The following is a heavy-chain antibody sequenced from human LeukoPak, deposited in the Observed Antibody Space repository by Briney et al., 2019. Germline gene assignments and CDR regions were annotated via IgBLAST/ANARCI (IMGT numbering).Heavy chain of an antibody. Sequence: SETLSLTCTVSGGSISSYYWSWIRQPPGKGLEWIGYIYYSGSTNYKSSLKSRVTISVDTSKNQFSLKLSSVTAADTAVYYCARNPKITIFGVVIIPSYFDYWGQGTLVTVSS. CDR3: ARNPKITIFGVVIIPSYFDY. CDR2: IYYSGST. J-gene: IGHJ4*02. V-gene: IGHV4-59*08. CDR1: GGSISSYY. D-gene: IGHD3-3*01.